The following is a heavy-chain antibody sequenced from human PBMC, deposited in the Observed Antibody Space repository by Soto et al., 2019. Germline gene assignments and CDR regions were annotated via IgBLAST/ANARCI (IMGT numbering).Heavy chain of an antibody. J-gene: IGHJ4*02. CDR2: INHSGST. V-gene: IGHV4-34*01. CDR3: ARGRITGTATMGY. D-gene: IGHD1-7*01. Sequence: QVQLQQWGAGLLKPSETLSLTCAVSGGSFSNYYWSWIRQPPGKGLEWIGEINHSGSTNYNPSLKSRVTISVDTSKNQFSLKPSSVTAADTAVYYCARGRITGTATMGYWGQGTLVTVSS. CDR1: GGSFSNYY.